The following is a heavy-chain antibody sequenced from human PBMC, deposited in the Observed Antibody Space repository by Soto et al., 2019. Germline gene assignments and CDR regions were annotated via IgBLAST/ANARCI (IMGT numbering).Heavy chain of an antibody. Sequence: GGSLRLSCAASGFTFSSYGMHWVRQAPGKGLEWVAVIWYDGSNKYYADSVKGRFTISRDNSKNTLYLQMNSLRAEDTAVYYCARDTGRGYYDSSGYYSAIDPRGQGTLVTVSS. CDR3: ARDTGRGYYDSSGYYSAIDP. V-gene: IGHV3-33*01. J-gene: IGHJ5*02. D-gene: IGHD3-22*01. CDR1: GFTFSSYG. CDR2: IWYDGSNK.